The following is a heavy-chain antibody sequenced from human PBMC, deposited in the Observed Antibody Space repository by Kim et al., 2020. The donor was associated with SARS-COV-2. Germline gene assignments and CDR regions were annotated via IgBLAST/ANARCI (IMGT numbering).Heavy chain of an antibody. CDR1: GFTFSDYY. D-gene: IGHD2-2*01. Sequence: GGSLRLSCAASGFTFSDYYMSWIRQAPGKGLEWVSYISSSSSYTNYADSVKGRFTISRDNAKNSLYLQMNSLRAEDTAVYYCARVDEYQLLLGAFDIWGQGTMVTVSS. CDR3: ARVDEYQLLLGAFDI. V-gene: IGHV3-11*05. CDR2: ISSSSSYT. J-gene: IGHJ3*02.